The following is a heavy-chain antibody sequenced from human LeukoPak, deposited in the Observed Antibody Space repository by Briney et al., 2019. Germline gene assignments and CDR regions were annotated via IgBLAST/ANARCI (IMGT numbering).Heavy chain of an antibody. V-gene: IGHV3-66*01. Sequence: TGGSLRLSCAASEFTVSSNYMNWVRQAPGKGLEWVSVIYSGGSTYYADSVKGRFTISRDNSKNTLYLQMNSLRAEDTAVYYCAGGARRQQPFDYWAREPWSPSPQ. CDR2: IYSGGST. D-gene: IGHD6-13*01. CDR3: AGGARRQQPFDY. CDR1: EFTVSSNY. J-gene: IGHJ4*02.